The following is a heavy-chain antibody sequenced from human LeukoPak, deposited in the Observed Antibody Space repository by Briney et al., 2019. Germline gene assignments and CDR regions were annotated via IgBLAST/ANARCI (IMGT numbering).Heavy chain of an antibody. CDR3: ARDHDYGGNRNWFDP. Sequence: GASVKVSCKASGYTFTSYYMHWVRQAPGQGLEWMGIINPSGGSTSYAQKFQGRVTLTRDTSTSTAYMELSSLRSEDTAVYYCARDHDYGGNRNWFDPWGQGTLVTVSS. J-gene: IGHJ5*02. V-gene: IGHV1-46*01. D-gene: IGHD4-17*01. CDR1: GYTFTSYY. CDR2: INPSGGST.